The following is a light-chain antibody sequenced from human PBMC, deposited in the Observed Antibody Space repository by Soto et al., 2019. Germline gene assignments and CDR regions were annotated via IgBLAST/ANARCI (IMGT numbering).Light chain of an antibody. CDR2: DAS. J-gene: IGKJ1*01. CDR3: QHYNNYSAT. V-gene: IGKV1-5*01. CDR1: QSIGDW. Sequence: DIQMTQSPSTLSASVGDRVTITCRASQSIGDWLAWYQQKPGKAPKLLIYDASSLESGVPSRFSGSGSGTEFTLTISSLQPDDSATYYCQHYNNYSATFGQGTKVEIK.